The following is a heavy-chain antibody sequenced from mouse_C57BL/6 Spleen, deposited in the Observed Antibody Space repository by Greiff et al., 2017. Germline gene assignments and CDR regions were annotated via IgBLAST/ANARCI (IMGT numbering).Heavy chain of an antibody. V-gene: IGHV14-2*01. Sequence: QLQRSGADLVKKGASVRLSCTASGLNIKDYYMQCVKQRNEQGLEWIGRSDPEDGETKYAPKFQGKATITADTSSSPAYLQLSSLTSEDTAVYYCARGANYFYAMDYGGQGTSVTVSS. J-gene: IGHJ4*01. CDR2: SDPEDGET. CDR1: GLNIKDYY. D-gene: IGHD2-1*01. CDR3: ARGANYFYAMDY.